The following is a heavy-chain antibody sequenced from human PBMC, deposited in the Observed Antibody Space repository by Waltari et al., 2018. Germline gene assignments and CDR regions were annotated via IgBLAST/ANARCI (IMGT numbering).Heavy chain of an antibody. CDR1: GGSISSGGFY. V-gene: IGHV4-31*03. CDR2: IANSGT. J-gene: IGHJ6*02. CDR3: ARSGYRYGWGYYYGMDV. Sequence: QVQLQESGPGLVKSSQTLSLTCSVSGGSISSGGFYWSWTRQHPGKGLEWTGYIANSGTYYNPSLKSRVTISRDTSKNQIFLKLSSVTAADTAVYYCARSGYRYGWGYYYGMDVWGQGTTVTVSS. D-gene: IGHD5-18*01.